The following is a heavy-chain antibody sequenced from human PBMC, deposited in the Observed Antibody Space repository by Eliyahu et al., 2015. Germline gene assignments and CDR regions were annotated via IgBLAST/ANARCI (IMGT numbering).Heavy chain of an antibody. J-gene: IGHJ6*02. D-gene: IGHD6-13*01. CDR3: AKDLGSSWSSVYGMDV. Sequence: SSYGMHWVRQAPGKGLEWVAVISYDGSNKYYADSVKGRFTISRDNSKNTLYLQMNSLRAEDTAVYYCAKDLGSSWSSVYGMDVWGQGTTVTVSS. CDR2: ISYDGSNK. CDR1: SSYG. V-gene: IGHV3-30*18.